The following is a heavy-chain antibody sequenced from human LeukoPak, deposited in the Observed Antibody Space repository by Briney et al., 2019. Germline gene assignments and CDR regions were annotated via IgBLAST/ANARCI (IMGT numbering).Heavy chain of an antibody. CDR1: GFTFSTYA. Sequence: GGSLRLSCAASGFTFSTYAMTWVRQAPGKGLEWVPAISGSGVNTYYADSVKGRFTISRDNSRNTLYLQMTSLRAEDTALYYCAKRGPGYCSGGGCYTWFDPWGQGTLVTVSS. D-gene: IGHD2-15*01. CDR2: ISGSGVNT. CDR3: AKRGPGYCSGGGCYTWFDP. V-gene: IGHV3-23*01. J-gene: IGHJ5*02.